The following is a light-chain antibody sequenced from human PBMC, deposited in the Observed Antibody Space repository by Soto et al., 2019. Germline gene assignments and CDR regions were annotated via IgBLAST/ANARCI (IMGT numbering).Light chain of an antibody. Sequence: EIVLTQSPGTLSLSPGEGATLSCRASQSVSSSYLAWYQQKPGQAPRLLIYGASSRATGIADRFSGSGSGTDFTLTISRLEPEDFAVYYCQQYGSSPRTFGQGTKVEIK. CDR3: QQYGSSPRT. V-gene: IGKV3-20*01. J-gene: IGKJ1*01. CDR1: QSVSSSY. CDR2: GAS.